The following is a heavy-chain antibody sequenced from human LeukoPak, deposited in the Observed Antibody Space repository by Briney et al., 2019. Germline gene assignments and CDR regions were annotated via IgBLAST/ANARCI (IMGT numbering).Heavy chain of an antibody. CDR3: ARGAAPQRSYYYYYYMDV. D-gene: IGHD5-24*01. Sequence: GGSLRLSCAASGFTFSSYWMSWVRQAPGKGLEWVANIKRDGSEKYYVDSVKGRFTISRDNAKNSLYLQMNSLRAEDTAVYYCARGAAPQRSYYYYYYMDVWGKGTTVTVSS. CDR1: GFTFSSYW. CDR2: IKRDGSEK. J-gene: IGHJ6*03. V-gene: IGHV3-7*01.